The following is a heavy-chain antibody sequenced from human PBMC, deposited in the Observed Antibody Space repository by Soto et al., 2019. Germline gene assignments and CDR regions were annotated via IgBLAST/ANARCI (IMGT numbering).Heavy chain of an antibody. D-gene: IGHD6-13*01. CDR2: IYHSGST. J-gene: IGHJ4*02. V-gene: IGHV4-38-2*02. Sequence: SETLSLTCAVSGYSISSGYYWGWIRQPPGKGLEWIGSIYHSGSTYYNPSLKSRVTISVDTSKNQFSLKLSSVTAADTAVYYCGREDTFIAAAGDDFDYCGQGTLVIVSS. CDR3: GREDTFIAAAGDDFDY. CDR1: GYSISSGYY.